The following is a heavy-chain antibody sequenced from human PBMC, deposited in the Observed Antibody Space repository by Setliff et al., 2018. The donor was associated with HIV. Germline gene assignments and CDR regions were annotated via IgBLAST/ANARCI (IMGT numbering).Heavy chain of an antibody. V-gene: IGHV4-61*02. D-gene: IGHD6-13*01. CDR1: GDSIGRGNYY. CDR3: ARSSSSWSGWFDP. CDR2: IYTSGTT. J-gene: IGHJ5*02. Sequence: ASETLSLTCTVSGDSIGRGNYYWNWIRQPAGKGLEWIGRIYTSGTTNYNPSLKRRVTISVDTSKNQFSLKLSSVTAADTAVYYCARSSSSWSGWFDPWGQGTLVTVSS.